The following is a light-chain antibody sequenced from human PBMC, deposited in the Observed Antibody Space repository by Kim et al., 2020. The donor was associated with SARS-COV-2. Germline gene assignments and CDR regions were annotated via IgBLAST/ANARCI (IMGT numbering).Light chain of an antibody. V-gene: IGKV3-20*01. CDR1: QSVSTS. CDR2: GGT. CDR3: QQYGSSPLT. J-gene: IGKJ4*01. Sequence: LSPGERATLSCRASQSVSTSLAWYQHKSGQAPRLLIFGGTNRAAGIPDRFSGSGSGTDVTLTISRLEPEDFALYYCQQYGSSPLTFGGGTKVDIK.